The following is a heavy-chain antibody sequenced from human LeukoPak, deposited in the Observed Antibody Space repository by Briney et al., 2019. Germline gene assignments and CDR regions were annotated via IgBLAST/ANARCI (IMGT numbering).Heavy chain of an antibody. CDR1: GGSISNSNW. Sequence: PSETLSLTCTVSGGSISNSNWWSWVRQPPGKGLEWIGEIYHSGSANYNPSLKSRVSISVDKSKNQFSLKLTSVTAADTAVYYCAHRSRVWIWGQGTLVTVSS. CDR2: IYHSGSA. D-gene: IGHD1-14*01. J-gene: IGHJ4*02. CDR3: AHRSRVWI. V-gene: IGHV4-4*02.